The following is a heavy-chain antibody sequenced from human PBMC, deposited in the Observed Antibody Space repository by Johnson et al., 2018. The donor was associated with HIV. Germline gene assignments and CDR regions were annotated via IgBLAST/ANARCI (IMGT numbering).Heavy chain of an antibody. V-gene: IGHV3-30*02. Sequence: QVQLVESGGGVVQPGGSLRLSCAASGFTFSSYGMHWVRQAPGKGLEWVAFIRYDGSNKYYADSVKGRFTISRDNSKNTLYLQMNSLRPEDTALYYCATRKDILTGYDAFDIWCQGTMVTVSS. CDR2: IRYDGSNK. CDR3: ATRKDILTGYDAFDI. CDR1: GFTFSSYG. J-gene: IGHJ3*02. D-gene: IGHD3-9*01.